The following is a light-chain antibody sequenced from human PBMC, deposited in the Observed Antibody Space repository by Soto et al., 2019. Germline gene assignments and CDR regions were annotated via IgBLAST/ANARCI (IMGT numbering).Light chain of an antibody. CDR2: DVT. CDR3: SSYTSSLTLV. J-gene: IGLJ3*02. Sequence: QSALTQPASVSGSPGQSITLSCTGTSSDVGRYKYVSWYQQHPGKAPKLMIYDVTNRPSGVSNRFSGSKSGNTASLTISGLQAEDEADYYCSSYTSSLTLVFGGGTKLSVL. CDR1: SSDVGRYKY. V-gene: IGLV2-14*03.